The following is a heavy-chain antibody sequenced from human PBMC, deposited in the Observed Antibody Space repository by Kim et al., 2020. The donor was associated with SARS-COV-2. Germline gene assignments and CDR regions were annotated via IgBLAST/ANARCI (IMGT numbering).Heavy chain of an antibody. J-gene: IGHJ4*02. D-gene: IGHD2-21*02. V-gene: IGHV3-43*02. CDR2: ISGDGDTT. Sequence: GGSLRLSCAASGFTFEDYAMHWVRQAPGEGLEWVSLISGDGDTTNYAESVRGRFTISRDNTKNSLHLQMNSLRTEDTAFYYCAKGGVTAIPYFLNYWGQGTLVTVSA. CDR1: GFTFEDYA. CDR3: AKGGVTAIPYFLNY.